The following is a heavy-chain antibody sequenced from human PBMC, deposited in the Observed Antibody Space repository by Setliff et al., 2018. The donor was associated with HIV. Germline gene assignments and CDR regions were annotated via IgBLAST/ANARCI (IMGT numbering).Heavy chain of an antibody. J-gene: IGHJ4*02. D-gene: IGHD5-12*01. CDR3: ARGRWLQSAFDY. V-gene: IGHV1-18*01. CDR2: ISVDKGDT. Sequence: VASVKVSCKASGYTFISYGITWVRQAPGQGLEWMGWISVDKGDTNYAQKLQGRVTMTTDTSTSTAYMELRSLRSGDTAVYYCARGRWLQSAFDYWGQGTLVTVSS. CDR1: GYTFISYG.